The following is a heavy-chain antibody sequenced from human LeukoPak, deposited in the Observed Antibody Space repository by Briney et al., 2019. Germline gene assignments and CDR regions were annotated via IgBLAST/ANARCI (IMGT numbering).Heavy chain of an antibody. Sequence: PSETLSLTCTVSGGSISSYYWSWIRQPPGKGLEWIGYIYYSGSTNYNPSLKSRVTISVDTSKNQFSLKLSSVTAADTAVYYCARTITIFGVLAFDIWGQGTMVTVTS. CDR1: GGSISSYY. CDR3: ARTITIFGVLAFDI. CDR2: IYYSGST. J-gene: IGHJ3*02. V-gene: IGHV4-59*01. D-gene: IGHD3-3*01.